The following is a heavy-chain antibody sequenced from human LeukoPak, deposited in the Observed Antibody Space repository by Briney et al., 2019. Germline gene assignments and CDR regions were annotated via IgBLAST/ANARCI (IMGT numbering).Heavy chain of an antibody. V-gene: IGHV3-30*18. CDR3: AKDAGRSGNGSC. CDR2: ISYDGSNK. J-gene: IGHJ4*02. CDR1: GFTFSSYG. D-gene: IGHD2-15*01. Sequence: GRSLRLSCAASGFTFSSYGMHWVRQAPGKGLEWVAVISYDGSNKYYADSVKGRFTISRDNSKNTLYLQMNSLRAEDTAVYYCAKDAGRSGNGSCWGQGTLVTVSS.